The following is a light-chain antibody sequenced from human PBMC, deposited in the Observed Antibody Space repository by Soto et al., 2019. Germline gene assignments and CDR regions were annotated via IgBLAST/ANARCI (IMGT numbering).Light chain of an antibody. CDR1: QSVSSN. Sequence: EVVLTESTTTLSVAAWERSTHSFMASQSVSSNLAWYQQKPGQAPRLLISDASTRATGIPARFSGSGSGTEFTLTISSLQSEDFALYYCHQYNSWPPGTFGQGTKVDI. J-gene: IGKJ2*01. V-gene: IGKV3-15*01. CDR3: HQYNSWPPGT. CDR2: DAS.